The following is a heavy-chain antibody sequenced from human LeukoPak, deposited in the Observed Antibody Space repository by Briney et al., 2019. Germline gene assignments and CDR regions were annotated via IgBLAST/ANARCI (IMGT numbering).Heavy chain of an antibody. J-gene: IGHJ4*02. CDR3: ARVGQLWAHDY. V-gene: IGHV3-48*03. CDR1: GFTFSSYE. CDR2: ISSSGSTI. D-gene: IGHD5-18*01. Sequence: GGSLRLSCAASGFTFSSYEMNWVRQAPGKGLEWVSYISSSGSTIYYADSVKGRFTISRDNAKNSLYLQMNSLRAEDTAVYYCARVGQLWAHDYRGQGTLVTVSS.